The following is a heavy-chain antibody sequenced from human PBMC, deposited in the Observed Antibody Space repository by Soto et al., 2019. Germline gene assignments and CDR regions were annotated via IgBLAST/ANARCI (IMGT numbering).Heavy chain of an antibody. CDR3: AKDEEAELIFGVVTRARCAS. V-gene: IGHV3-23*01. CDR1: GFTFSNYA. CDR2: ISGSGDRT. Sequence: EVQLLESGGGLVQPGGSLRLSCAASGFTFSNYAMSWVRQAPGQGLEWVSAISGSGDRTYYADAVKGRFTISRDQSKNTLFLQMRRLGAEGTGLYYCAKDEEAELIFGVVTRARCASWGQGTLVTVS. J-gene: IGHJ5*02. D-gene: IGHD3-3*01.